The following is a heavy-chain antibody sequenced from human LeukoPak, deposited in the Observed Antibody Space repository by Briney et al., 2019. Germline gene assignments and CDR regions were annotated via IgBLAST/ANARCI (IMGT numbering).Heavy chain of an antibody. J-gene: IGHJ1*01. V-gene: IGHV3-30*02. CDR1: GFTFGTYG. CDR2: IRYDGSNK. D-gene: IGHD6-19*01. Sequence: GGSLRLSCATSGFTFGTYGMHWVRQAPGKGLEWVAFIRYDGSNKYYADSVKGRFTISRDNSKNTLYLQMNSLRAEDTAVYYCAKRPQWEQWLVWGDYAEYFQHWGQGTLVTVSS. CDR3: AKRPQWEQWLVWGDYAEYFQH.